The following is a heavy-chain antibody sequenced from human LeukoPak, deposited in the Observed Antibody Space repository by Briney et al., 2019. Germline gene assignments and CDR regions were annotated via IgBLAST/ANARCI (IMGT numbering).Heavy chain of an antibody. D-gene: IGHD5-12*01. CDR1: GGSISSYY. Sequence: PSETLSLTCTVSGGSISSYYWSWIRQPPGKGLEWXXXLYNSGSTNYNPSLKSRVTISVHTSKNQFSLKLSSVTAADTAVYYCARRRRGYYGYEDAFDIWGQGTMVTVSS. J-gene: IGHJ3*02. V-gene: IGHV4-59*08. CDR2: LYNSGST. CDR3: ARRRRGYYGYEDAFDI.